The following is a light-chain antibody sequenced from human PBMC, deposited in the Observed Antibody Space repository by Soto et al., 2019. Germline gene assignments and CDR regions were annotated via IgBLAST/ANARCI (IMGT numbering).Light chain of an antibody. CDR2: GSS. CDR1: ENVGTN. J-gene: IGKJ4*01. Sequence: IVMTQSPATLSVSPGDEVTLSCRASENVGTNLAWYQQKPGQAPRLLIYGSSTRATGIPATFSGSGSGTEFTLTISSLQSEESAIYYCQQYNNWGLSFGGGTKEEIK. CDR3: QQYNNWGLS. V-gene: IGKV3D-15*01.